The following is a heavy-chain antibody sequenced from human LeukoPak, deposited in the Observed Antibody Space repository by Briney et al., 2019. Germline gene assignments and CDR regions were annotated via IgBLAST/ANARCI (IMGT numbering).Heavy chain of an antibody. Sequence: ASVKVSCKASGYTFTGYYMHWVRQAPGQGLEWMGWINPNSGGTNYAQKFQGRVTMTRDTSISTAYMELNRLRSDDTAVYYCARSLPAAATVDYWGQGTLVTVSS. D-gene: IGHD2-2*01. V-gene: IGHV1-2*02. CDR1: GYTFTGYY. CDR3: ARSLPAAATVDY. CDR2: INPNSGGT. J-gene: IGHJ4*02.